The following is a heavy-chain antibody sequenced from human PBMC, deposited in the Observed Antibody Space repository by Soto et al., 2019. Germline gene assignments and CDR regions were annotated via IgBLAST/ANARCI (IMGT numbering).Heavy chain of an antibody. D-gene: IGHD3-16*01. Sequence: PSETLSLTCTVSGGSISSNSYYWDWIRQPPGKGLEWIGSMYYSGATYHNPSLQSRVTISVDTSKNQFSLHLSSVTAADTAVYYCARHAAYDSVWGKSDGSDDWGQGTLVTV. J-gene: IGHJ4*02. CDR2: MYYSGAT. CDR3: ARHAAYDSVWGKSDGSDD. V-gene: IGHV4-39*01. CDR1: GGSISSNSYY.